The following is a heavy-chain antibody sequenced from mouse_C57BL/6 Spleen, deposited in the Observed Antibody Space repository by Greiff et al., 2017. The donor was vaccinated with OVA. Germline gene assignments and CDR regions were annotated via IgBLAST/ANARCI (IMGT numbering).Heavy chain of an antibody. CDR2: IDPYDSET. CDR1: GYTFTSYW. Sequence: VQLQQSGAELVRPGSSVKLSCKASGYTFTSYWMHWVKQRPIQGLEWIGNIDPYDSETHYNQKFKDKATLTVDKYSSTAYMQLSSLTSEDTAVYYCARDGNYVWGTGTTVTVSS. V-gene: IGHV1-52*01. J-gene: IGHJ1*03. CDR3: ARDGNYV. D-gene: IGHD2-1*01.